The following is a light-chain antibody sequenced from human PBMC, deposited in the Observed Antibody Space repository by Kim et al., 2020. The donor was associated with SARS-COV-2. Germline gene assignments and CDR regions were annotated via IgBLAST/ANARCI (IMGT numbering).Light chain of an antibody. Sequence: DIQMTQSPSSVSASIGDRVIITCRASRNINNWLAWYQQKPGKAPKLLIYTASDLQAGVPSRFSGSGSGTDFTLTINSLQPGDFATYYCQQTSSIPLTFGEGTKVDIK. J-gene: IGKJ4*01. V-gene: IGKV1-12*01. CDR3: QQTSSIPLT. CDR2: TAS. CDR1: RNINNW.